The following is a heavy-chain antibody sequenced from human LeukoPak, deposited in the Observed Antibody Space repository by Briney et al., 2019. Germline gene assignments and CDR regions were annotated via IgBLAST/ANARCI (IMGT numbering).Heavy chain of an antibody. Sequence: GGSLRLSCVASGFTFNNYGMHWVRQAPDKGLEWVAVIWDDGSYTYYKDSVKGRFTVSRDNSKCTLYLQMNSLRAEDTAIYYCAKPTYGPGSFLIDFWGPGTLVTVSS. V-gene: IGHV3-33*06. CDR1: GFTFNNYG. CDR2: IWDDGSYT. D-gene: IGHD3-10*01. J-gene: IGHJ4*02. CDR3: AKPTYGPGSFLIDF.